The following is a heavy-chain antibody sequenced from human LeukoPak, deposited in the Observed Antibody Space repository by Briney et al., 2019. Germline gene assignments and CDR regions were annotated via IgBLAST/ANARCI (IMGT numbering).Heavy chain of an antibody. D-gene: IGHD3-22*01. J-gene: IGHJ4*02. CDR1: GGTFSSYA. V-gene: IGHV1-69*13. CDR3: ARDARGYYDSRYYFDY. CDR2: IIPIFGTA. Sequence: GASVKVSCKASGGTFSSYAISWVRQAPGQGLEWMGGIIPIFGTANYAQKFQGRVTITADESTSTAYMELSSLRSEDTAVYYCARDARGYYDSRYYFDYWGQGTLVTVSS.